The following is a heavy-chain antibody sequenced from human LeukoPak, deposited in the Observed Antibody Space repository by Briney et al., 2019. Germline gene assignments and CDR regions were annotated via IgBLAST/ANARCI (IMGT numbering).Heavy chain of an antibody. CDR2: IYYSGST. J-gene: IGHJ4*02. V-gene: IGHV4-61*01. Sequence: SETLSLTCTVSGYSISSGYYWGWIRQPPGKGLEWIGYIYYSGSTNYNPSLKSRVTISVDTSKNQFSLKLSSVTAADTAVYYCAGGYSSGWYMYWGQGTLVTVSS. D-gene: IGHD6-19*01. CDR1: GYSISSGYY. CDR3: AGGYSSGWYMY.